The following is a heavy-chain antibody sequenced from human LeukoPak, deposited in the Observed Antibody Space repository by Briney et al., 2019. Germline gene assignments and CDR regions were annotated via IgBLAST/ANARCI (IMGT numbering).Heavy chain of an antibody. CDR3: ARQLGEIEYYYYYMDV. Sequence: PGGSLRLSCAASGFTFSSYEMNWVRQAPGKGLEWVSYISSSGGTIYYAGSVKGRFTISRDNAKNSLYLQMNSLRAEDTAVYYCARQLGEIEYYYYYMDVWGKGTTVTVSS. CDR1: GFTFSSYE. V-gene: IGHV3-48*03. CDR2: ISSSGGTI. D-gene: IGHD1-1*01. J-gene: IGHJ6*03.